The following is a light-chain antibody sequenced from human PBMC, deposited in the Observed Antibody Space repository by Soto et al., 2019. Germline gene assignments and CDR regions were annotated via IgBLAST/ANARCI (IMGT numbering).Light chain of an antibody. V-gene: IGKV1-39*01. J-gene: IGKJ1*01. Sequence: DIQMTQSPSSLSASEGDRITITCRASQHINTILNWYQQKSGKAPKILIYGASSLQSGVPSRFSGSGSGTEFTFTISSLHPEDFATYYCQQSYSSPRTFGQGTKVEVK. CDR1: QHINTI. CDR3: QQSYSSPRT. CDR2: GAS.